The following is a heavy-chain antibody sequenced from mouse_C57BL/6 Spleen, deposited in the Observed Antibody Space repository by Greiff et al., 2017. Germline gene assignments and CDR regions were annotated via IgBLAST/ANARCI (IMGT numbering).Heavy chain of an antibody. Sequence: VQLQQSGPELVKPGASVKISCKASGYAFSSSWMNWVKQRPGKGLEWIGRIYPGDGDTNYNGKFKGKATLTADKSSSTAYMQLSSLTSEDSAVYFCARSNYFDYWGQSTTLTVSS. V-gene: IGHV1-82*01. CDR2: IYPGDGDT. CDR3: ARSNYFDY. J-gene: IGHJ2*01. CDR1: GYAFSSSW.